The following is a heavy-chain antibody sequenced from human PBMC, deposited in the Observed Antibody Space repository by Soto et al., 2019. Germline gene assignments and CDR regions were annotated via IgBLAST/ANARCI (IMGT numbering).Heavy chain of an antibody. D-gene: IGHD3-22*01. Sequence: QVQLVESGGGVVQPGRSLRLSCAASGFTFSSYGMHWVRQAPGKGLEWVAVISYDGSNKYYADSVKGRFTISRDNSKNTLYLQMNSLRAEDTAVYYCAKEYYDSSGYSGYFDYWGQGTLVTVSS. CDR3: AKEYYDSSGYSGYFDY. CDR2: ISYDGSNK. CDR1: GFTFSSYG. V-gene: IGHV3-30*18. J-gene: IGHJ4*02.